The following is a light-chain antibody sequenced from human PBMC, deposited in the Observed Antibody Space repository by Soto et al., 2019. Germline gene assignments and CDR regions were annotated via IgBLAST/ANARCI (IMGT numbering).Light chain of an antibody. CDR1: SSDVGSYKL. Sequence: QSVLTQPASVSGSPGQSITISCTGTSSDVGSYKLVSWYQHHPGKAPKLMIYDGSKRPSGVSNRFSGSTSGNTASLTISGLQAEDEADYYCFSYTSTSILYVFATGTKVTVL. J-gene: IGLJ1*01. CDR3: FSYTSTSILYV. CDR2: DGS. V-gene: IGLV2-23*01.